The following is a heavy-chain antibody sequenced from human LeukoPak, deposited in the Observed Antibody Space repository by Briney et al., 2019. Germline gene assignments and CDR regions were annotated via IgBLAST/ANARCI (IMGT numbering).Heavy chain of an antibody. V-gene: IGHV4-39*01. J-gene: IGHJ4*02. D-gene: IGHD3-3*02. CDR2: MYHSGNT. Sequence: PSETLSLTCTVSGGSIRSHYWGWIRQPPGKGLEWIGSMYHSGNTYYNSSLKSRVTIYVDTSKDQFSLKLRSVTAADTAVYYCARQLATSGEWAFDYWGQGTLVTVSS. CDR1: GGSIRSHY. CDR3: ARQLATSGEWAFDY.